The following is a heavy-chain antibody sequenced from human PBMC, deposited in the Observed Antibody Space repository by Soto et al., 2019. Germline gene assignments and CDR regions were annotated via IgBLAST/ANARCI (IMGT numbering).Heavy chain of an antibody. Sequence: EVQLVESGGGLVQPGGSLRLSCAASGFTFFAYWIHWVRQVPGKGLVWVSRINSDGSHTSYADSVRGRFTISRDNSKNTVYLQINSLTDEDTAVYYCAKEGVYGVYAVENWFDSWGQGSLVNVSS. J-gene: IGHJ5*01. CDR1: GFTFFAYW. CDR2: INSDGSHT. V-gene: IGHV3-74*01. D-gene: IGHD4-17*01. CDR3: AKEGVYGVYAVENWFDS.